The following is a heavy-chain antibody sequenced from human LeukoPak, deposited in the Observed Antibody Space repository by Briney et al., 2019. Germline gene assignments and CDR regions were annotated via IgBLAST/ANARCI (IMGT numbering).Heavy chain of an antibody. D-gene: IGHD5-18*01. Sequence: GGSLRLSCVASGITFSNYAVSWVRQAPEKVLDWVSVISGSAHKIRYADSVKGRFTISRDNSENIVYLQMNNLRAEDTAVYYCAGRVTGYSSGYVYWGQGTLVTVSS. V-gene: IGHV3-23*01. CDR3: AGRVTGYSSGYVY. CDR1: GITFSNYA. J-gene: IGHJ4*02. CDR2: ISGSAHKI.